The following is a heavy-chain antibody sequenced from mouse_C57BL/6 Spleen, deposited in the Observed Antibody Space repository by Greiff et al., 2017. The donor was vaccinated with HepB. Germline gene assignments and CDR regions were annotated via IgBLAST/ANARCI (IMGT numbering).Heavy chain of an antibody. V-gene: IGHV1-26*01. CDR2: INPNNGGT. Sequence: VQLQQSGPELVKPGDSVKISCKASGYTFTDYYMNWVKQSHGKSLEWIGDINPNNGGTSYNQKFKGKATLTVDKSSSTAYMELRSLTSEDSAVYYCARTPYYAMDYWGQGTSVTVSS. J-gene: IGHJ4*01. CDR3: ARTPYYAMDY. CDR1: GYTFTDYY.